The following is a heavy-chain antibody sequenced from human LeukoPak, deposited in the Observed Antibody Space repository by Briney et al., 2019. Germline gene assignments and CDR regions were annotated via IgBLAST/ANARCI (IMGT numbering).Heavy chain of an antibody. CDR1: GFTFSSYW. CDR2: IKQDGSEK. J-gene: IGHJ6*03. Sequence: GGSLRLSCAASGFTFSSYWMSWVRQAPGKGLEWVANIKQDGSEKYYVDSVKGRFTISRDNAKNSLYLQMNSLRAEDTAVYYCARDVDYFGYYYYYYMDVWGKGTTVTVSS. CDR3: ARDVDYFGYYYYYYMDV. V-gene: IGHV3-7*01. D-gene: IGHD2/OR15-2a*01.